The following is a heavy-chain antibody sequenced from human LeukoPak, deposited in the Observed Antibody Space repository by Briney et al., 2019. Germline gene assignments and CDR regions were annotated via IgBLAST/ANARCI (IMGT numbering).Heavy chain of an antibody. J-gene: IGHJ6*03. V-gene: IGHV5-51*01. CDR1: GYSFTSYW. CDR3: ARHLFPTDYYMDV. CDR2: IYPGDSDT. Sequence: GESLKISCKGSGYSFTSYWIGWVRQMPGKGLEWMGIIYPGDSDTRYSPSFQGQVTISADKSISTAYLQWSSLKASDAAIYYCARHLFPTDYYMDVWGKGTTVTVSS.